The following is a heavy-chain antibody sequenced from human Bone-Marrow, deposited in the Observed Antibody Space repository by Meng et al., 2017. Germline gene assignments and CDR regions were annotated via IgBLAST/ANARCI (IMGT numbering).Heavy chain of an antibody. CDR2: IDPKSGDT. V-gene: IGHV1-2*06. Sequence: ASVKVSCKPSGYNFPDYWLHWVRRAPGQGLEWMGRIDPKSGDTHYAQRFQGRVTMTGDTSISTAYMELRSLRSDDTAVYYCARVQQSAAIFYYYYYGMDVWGQGTTVTVSS. D-gene: IGHD2-2*01. J-gene: IGHJ6*02. CDR3: ARVQQSAAIFYYYYYGMDV. CDR1: GYNFPDYW.